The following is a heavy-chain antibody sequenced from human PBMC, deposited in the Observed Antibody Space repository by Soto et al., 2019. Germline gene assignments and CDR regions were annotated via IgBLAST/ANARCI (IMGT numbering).Heavy chain of an antibody. CDR1: GGSVSSGSYY. Sequence: SETLSLTCTVSGGSVSSGSYYWSWIRQPPVKGLEWIGYIYYSGSTNYNPSLKSRVTISVDTSKNQFSLKLSSVTAADTAVYYCARERYRSFDYWGQGTLVNVSS. CDR3: ARERYRSFDY. J-gene: IGHJ4*02. D-gene: IGHD2-2*02. V-gene: IGHV4-61*01. CDR2: IYYSGST.